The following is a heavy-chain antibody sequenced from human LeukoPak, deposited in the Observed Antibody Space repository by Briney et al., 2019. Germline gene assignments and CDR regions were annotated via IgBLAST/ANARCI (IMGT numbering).Heavy chain of an antibody. J-gene: IGHJ4*02. D-gene: IGHD6-19*01. V-gene: IGHV3-33*01. CDR1: GFIFSSYG. CDR3: ARGTSSGWYGENFDY. CDR2: IWYDGSNK. Sequence: GGSLRLSCAASGFIFSSYGMHWVRQAPGKGLEWVAVIWYDGSNKYYADSVKGRFTISRDNSKNTLYLQMNSLRAEDTAVYYCARGTSSGWYGENFDYWGQGTLVTVSS.